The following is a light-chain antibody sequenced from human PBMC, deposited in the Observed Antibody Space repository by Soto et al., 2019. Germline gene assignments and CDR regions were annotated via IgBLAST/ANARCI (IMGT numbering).Light chain of an antibody. CDR1: QSVSSY. CDR3: QQRNAWPRNT. V-gene: IGKV3-11*01. CDR2: DIS. Sequence: EIVLTQFPATLSLSPGERATLSCRASQSVSSYLAWYQQKPGQAPRLLIYDISNRATGIPARFIGSGSGTDFTLTISNLEPEDSAVYYCQQRNAWPRNTFGQGTKLEI. J-gene: IGKJ2*01.